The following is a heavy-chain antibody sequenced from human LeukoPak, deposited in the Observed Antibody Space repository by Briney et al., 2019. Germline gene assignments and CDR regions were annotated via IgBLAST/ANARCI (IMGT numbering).Heavy chain of an antibody. CDR1: GFTFSSYA. V-gene: IGHV3-23*01. CDR3: AKELRWGVRRTSRQYYFDY. J-gene: IGHJ4*02. D-gene: IGHD4-23*01. CDR2: ISGSGGST. Sequence: PGGSLRLSCAASGFTFSSYAMSWVRQAPGKGLEWVSAISGSGGSTYYADSVKGRFTISRDNPKNTLYLQMNSLRAEDTAVYYCAKELRWGVRRTSRQYYFDYWGQGTLVTVSS.